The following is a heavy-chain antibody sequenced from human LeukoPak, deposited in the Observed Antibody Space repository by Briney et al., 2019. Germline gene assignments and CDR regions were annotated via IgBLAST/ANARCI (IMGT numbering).Heavy chain of an antibody. CDR3: ARTTYNWNYTPLYYYYMDV. CDR2: INPNSGGT. J-gene: IGHJ6*03. V-gene: IGHV1-2*02. Sequence: GASVKVSCKASGYTFTSYYMHWVRQAPGQGLEWMGWINPNSGGTNYAQKFQGRVTMTRDTSISTAYMELSRLRSDDTAVYYCARTTYNWNYTPLYYYYMDVWGKGTTVTVSS. CDR1: GYTFTSYY. D-gene: IGHD1-7*01.